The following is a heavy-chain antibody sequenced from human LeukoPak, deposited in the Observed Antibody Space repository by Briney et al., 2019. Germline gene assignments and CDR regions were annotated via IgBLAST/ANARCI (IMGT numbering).Heavy chain of an antibody. CDR2: ISGSGGST. CDR1: GLTFSSYA. CDR3: AKENYDFWSASGY. D-gene: IGHD3-3*01. Sequence: PGGSLRLSGAAPGLTFSSYAMSGVRQAPGKGLDGVSAISGSGGSTYYADSVKGRFTISRDNSKNTLYLQMNSLRAKDTAVYYCAKENYDFWSASGYWGQGTLVTVSS. J-gene: IGHJ4*02. V-gene: IGHV3-23*01.